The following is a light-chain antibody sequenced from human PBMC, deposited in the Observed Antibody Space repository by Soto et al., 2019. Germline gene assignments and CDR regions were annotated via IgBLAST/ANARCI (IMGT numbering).Light chain of an antibody. CDR2: SNN. Sequence: QSVLTQPPSASGTPGQRVTISCSGSSSNIGSNTANWYQQLPGTAPKLLMYSNNQRPSGVPDRFSGSKSGTSASLAISGLQPEDEAAYYCAAWDDSLDGVLFGGGTKVTVL. J-gene: IGLJ2*01. CDR1: SSNIGSNT. CDR3: AAWDDSLDGVL. V-gene: IGLV1-44*01.